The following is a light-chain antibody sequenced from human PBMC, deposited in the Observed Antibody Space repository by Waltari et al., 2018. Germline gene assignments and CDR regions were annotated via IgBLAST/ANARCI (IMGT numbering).Light chain of an antibody. CDR3: QQYYSFPVT. CDR2: AAS. Sequence: AIRLTQSPSSLSASTGDRVTITCRASQGISSYLAWYQQKPGKAPKLLIYAASTLQSGVPSRFSGSGSGTDFTLTISCLQSEDFATYYCQQYYSFPVTFGGGTTVEIK. V-gene: IGKV1-8*01. J-gene: IGKJ4*01. CDR1: QGISSY.